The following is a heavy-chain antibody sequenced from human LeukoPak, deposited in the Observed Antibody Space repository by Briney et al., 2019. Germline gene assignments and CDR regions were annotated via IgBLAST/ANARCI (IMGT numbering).Heavy chain of an antibody. CDR1: GGSFSGYY. J-gene: IGHJ4*02. CDR3: ARGQKGLSRASDY. Sequence: PSETLSLTCAVYGGSFSGYYWSWIRQPPGKGLEWIGEINHSGSTNYNPSLKSRVTISVDTSKNQFSLKLSSVTAADTAVYYCARGQKGLSRASDYWGQGTLVTVSS. D-gene: IGHD2/OR15-2a*01. V-gene: IGHV4-34*01. CDR2: INHSGST.